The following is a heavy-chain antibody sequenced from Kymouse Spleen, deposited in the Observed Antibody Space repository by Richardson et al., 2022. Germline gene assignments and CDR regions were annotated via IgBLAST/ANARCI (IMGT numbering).Heavy chain of an antibody. V-gene: IGHV4-34*01. CDR1: GGSFSGYY. CDR2: INHSGST. CDR3: ARGYYDILNYGMDV. D-gene: IGHD3-9*01. Sequence: QVQLQQWGAGLLKPSETLSLTCAVYGGSFSGYYWSWIRQPPGKGLEWIGEINHSGSTNYNPSLKSRVTISVDTSKNQFSLKLSSVTAADTAVYYCARGYYDILNYGMDVWGQGTTVTVSS. J-gene: IGHJ6*02.